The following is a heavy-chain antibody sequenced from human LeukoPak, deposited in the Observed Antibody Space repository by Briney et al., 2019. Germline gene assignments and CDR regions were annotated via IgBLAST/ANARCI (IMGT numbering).Heavy chain of an antibody. CDR1: GGPISVDY. Sequence: SETLSLTCIVSGGPISVDYWNWIRQPPGKGLEWIGYIFYSGGANYNPSLKSRVTISVDTSKNQFSLKLTSVTAADTAVYYCARVYYSNSYDYWYFDLWGRGTLVTVSS. CDR2: IFYSGGA. V-gene: IGHV4-59*01. CDR3: ARVYYSNSYDYWYFDL. D-gene: IGHD6-13*01. J-gene: IGHJ2*01.